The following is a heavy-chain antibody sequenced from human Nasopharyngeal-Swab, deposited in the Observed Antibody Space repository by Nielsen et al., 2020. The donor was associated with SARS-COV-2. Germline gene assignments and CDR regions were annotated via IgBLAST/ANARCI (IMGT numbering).Heavy chain of an antibody. CDR1: GYTFTSYG. V-gene: IGHV1-18*01. Sequence: ASVKVSCKASGYTFTSYGISWVRQAPGQGLEWMGWISAYNGNTNYAQKLQGRVTMTRDTSASTVYMELSSLRSEDTAVYYCARDEVGTGYWTGYGMDVWGQGTTVTVSS. D-gene: IGHD3/OR15-3a*01. CDR3: ARDEVGTGYWTGYGMDV. J-gene: IGHJ6*02. CDR2: ISAYNGNT.